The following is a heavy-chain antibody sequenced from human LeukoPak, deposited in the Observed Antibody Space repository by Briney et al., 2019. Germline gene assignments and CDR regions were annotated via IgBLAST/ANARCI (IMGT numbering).Heavy chain of an antibody. CDR1: GNTFTSYY. V-gene: IGHV1-46*01. Sequence: GASVKVSCKASGNTFTSYYMHWVRQAPGQGLEWMGIINPSGGSTSYAQKFQGRVTMTRDTSTSTVYMELSSLRSEDTAVYYCARTPNSGVVPAAHFDYWGQGTLVTVSS. D-gene: IGHD2-2*01. CDR3: ARTPNSGVVPAAHFDY. CDR2: INPSGGST. J-gene: IGHJ4*02.